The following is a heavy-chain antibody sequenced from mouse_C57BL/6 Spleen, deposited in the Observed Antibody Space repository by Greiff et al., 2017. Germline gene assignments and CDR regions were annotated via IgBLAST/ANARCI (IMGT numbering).Heavy chain of an antibody. D-gene: IGHD2-5*01. Sequence: VQLQQSGAELVMPGASVKLSCKASGYTFTSYWMHWVKQRPGQGLEGIGEIDPSDSYTNYNQKFKGKSTLTVDKSSSTAYMQLSSLTSEDSAVYYCATYYSNYGFAYWGQGTLVTVSA. V-gene: IGHV1-69*01. J-gene: IGHJ3*01. CDR2: IDPSDSYT. CDR3: ATYYSNYGFAY. CDR1: GYTFTSYW.